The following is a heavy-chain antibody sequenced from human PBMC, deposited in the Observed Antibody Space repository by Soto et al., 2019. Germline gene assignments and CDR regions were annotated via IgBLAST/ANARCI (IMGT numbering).Heavy chain of an antibody. CDR2: INPSGGST. J-gene: IGHJ4*02. CDR3: ARAVYYDFWSGSGGPNDY. Sequence: ASVKVSCKASGYTFTSYYMHWVRQAPGQGLEWMGIINPSGGSTSYAQKFQGRVTMTRDTSTSTFYMELSSLRSEDTAVYYCARAVYYDFWSGSGGPNDYCGQGTLVTVSS. CDR1: GYTFTSYY. V-gene: IGHV1-46*01. D-gene: IGHD3-3*01.